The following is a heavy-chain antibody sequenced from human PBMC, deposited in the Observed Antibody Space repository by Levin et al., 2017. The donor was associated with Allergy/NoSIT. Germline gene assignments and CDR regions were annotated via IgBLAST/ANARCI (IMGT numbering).Heavy chain of an antibody. CDR1: GFSLSDHY. CDR3: ARTVCSGECSGGSCSNWFDP. CDR2: ISGRSDYT. D-gene: IGHD2-15*01. Sequence: PGGSLRLSCAVSGFSLSDHYMSWIRQAPGKGLEWVSYISGRSDYTNYADSVKGRFTISRDNAENSMSLQMNSLRAEDTAMYYCARTVCSGECSGGSCSNWFDPWGQGTLVTVSS. V-gene: IGHV3-11*03. J-gene: IGHJ5*02.